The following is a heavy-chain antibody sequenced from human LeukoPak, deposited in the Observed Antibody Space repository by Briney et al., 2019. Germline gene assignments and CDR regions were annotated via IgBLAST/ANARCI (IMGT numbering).Heavy chain of an antibody. CDR2: ISGSGGST. Sequence: GGSLRLSCAASGFTFSSYAMSWVRQAPGKGLEWVSAISGSGGSTYYADSVKGRFTISRDNSKNTLYLQMNSLRAEDTAVYYCAKGYYYDSSGYYAPYDYWGRGTLVTVSS. J-gene: IGHJ4*02. CDR3: AKGYYYDSSGYYAPYDY. D-gene: IGHD3-22*01. CDR1: GFTFSSYA. V-gene: IGHV3-23*01.